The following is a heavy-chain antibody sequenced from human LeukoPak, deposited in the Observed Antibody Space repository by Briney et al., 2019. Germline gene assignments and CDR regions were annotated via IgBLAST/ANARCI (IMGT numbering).Heavy chain of an antibody. CDR1: GDSVSSDSSA. CDR3: ARGGHFEF. Sequence: SQTLSLTCAISGDSVSSDSSAWNRFRQSPSRGLEWLGRTYYRSTWYYDYAVSVKSRITINPDTSKNQFSLQLNSVTPEDTAVYYCARGGHFEFWGQGALVTVSS. D-gene: IGHD6-25*01. V-gene: IGHV6-1*01. CDR2: TYYRSTWYY. J-gene: IGHJ4*02.